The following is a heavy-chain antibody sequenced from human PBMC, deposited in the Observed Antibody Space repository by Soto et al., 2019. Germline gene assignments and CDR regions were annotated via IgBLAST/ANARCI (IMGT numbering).Heavy chain of an antibody. CDR1: GYSFINYW. CDR3: ARTEKNYVAX. Sequence: PGEALKISWKASGYSFINYWIGWVRQMPGKGLELMASINPGNSETRYSPAFQGKVTISAYKSVTTTYLQWDSLKASESAMYFCARTEKNYVAXWGQGTLVTVSX. V-gene: IGHV5-51*01. CDR2: INPGNSET. J-gene: IGHJ4*02.